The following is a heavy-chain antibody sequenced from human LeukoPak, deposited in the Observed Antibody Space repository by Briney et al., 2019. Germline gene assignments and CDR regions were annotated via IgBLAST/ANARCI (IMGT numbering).Heavy chain of an antibody. CDR3: ARDSSKGRVVTP. D-gene: IGHD4-23*01. CDR1: GYSFTSYY. Sequence: ASVKVSCKASGYSFTSYYMQWVRKAPGQGLEWMGIINPSGNSTNYAQNFQGRVTMTRDTSTSTVYMDLSSLRSEDTAVYYCARDSSKGRVVTPWGQGTLVTVSS. CDR2: INPSGNST. V-gene: IGHV1-46*03. J-gene: IGHJ5*02.